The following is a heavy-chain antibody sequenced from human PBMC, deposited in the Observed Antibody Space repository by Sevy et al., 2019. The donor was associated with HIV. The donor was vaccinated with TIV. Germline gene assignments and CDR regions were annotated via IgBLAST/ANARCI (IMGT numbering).Heavy chain of an antibody. CDR1: GLTFSDDW. D-gene: IGHD2-15*01. CDR3: ILLRRGDITPGDS. V-gene: IGHV3-15*07. CDR2: IISKGGGGTI. J-gene: IGHJ4*02. Sequence: GGSLRLSCVVSGLTFSDDWMNWVRQAPGKGLEWVGRIISKGGGGTIDYAEQVKGRFTISRDDSINTLYLQMNSMETEDTGVYFCILLRRGDITPGDSGGQGTVVTVS.